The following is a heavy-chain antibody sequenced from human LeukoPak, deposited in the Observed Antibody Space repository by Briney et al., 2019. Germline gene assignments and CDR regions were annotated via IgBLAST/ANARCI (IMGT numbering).Heavy chain of an antibody. D-gene: IGHD3-10*01. V-gene: IGHV3-48*04. J-gene: IGHJ4*02. Sequence: PGGSLRLSCAASGFTFSTYSMNWVRQAPGKGLEWVSYISSSSAIYYADSVKGRFTISRDNAKKSLSLQMNSLRVEDTAVYYCARDPGSGSPSWGQGTLVTVSS. CDR1: GFTFSTYS. CDR2: ISSSSAI. CDR3: ARDPGSGSPS.